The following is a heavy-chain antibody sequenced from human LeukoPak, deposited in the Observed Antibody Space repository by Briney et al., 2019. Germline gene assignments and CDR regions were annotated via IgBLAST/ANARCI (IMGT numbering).Heavy chain of an antibody. D-gene: IGHD6-13*01. CDR2: ISSNGGST. CDR3: ARSQGSSWYRYFDY. V-gene: IGHV3-64*01. J-gene: IGHJ4*02. CDR1: GFTFSSYA. Sequence: GGSLRLSCAASGFTFSSYAMHWVSQAPGKGLEYVSAISSNGGSTYYANSVKGRFTISRDNSKNTLYLQMGSLRAEDMAVYYCARSQGSSWYRYFDYWGQGTLVTVSS.